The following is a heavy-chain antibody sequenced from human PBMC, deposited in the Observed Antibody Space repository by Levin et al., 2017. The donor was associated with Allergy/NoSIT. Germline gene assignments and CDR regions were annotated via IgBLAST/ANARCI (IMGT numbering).Heavy chain of an antibody. J-gene: IGHJ4*02. CDR2: ISYDGSNK. V-gene: IGHV3-30-3*01. Sequence: GESLKISCAASGFTFSSYAMHWVRQAPGKGLEWVAVISYDGSNKYYADSVKGRFTISRDNSKNTLYLQMNSLRAEDTAVYYCARGGYSGYDLYAWFDYWGQGTLVTVSS. CDR1: GFTFSSYA. D-gene: IGHD5-12*01. CDR3: ARGGYSGYDLYAWFDY.